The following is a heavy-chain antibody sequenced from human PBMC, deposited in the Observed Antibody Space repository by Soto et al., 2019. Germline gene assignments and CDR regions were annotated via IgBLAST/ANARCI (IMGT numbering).Heavy chain of an antibody. CDR3: ARVQWLLFYGMDV. CDR2: ISSSSSYI. J-gene: IGHJ6*02. CDR1: GFTFSSYS. Sequence: EVQLVESGGGLVKPGGSLRLSCAASGFTFSSYSMNWVRQAPGKGLEWVSSISSSSSYIYYADSVKGRFTISRDNAKNSLYLQMNSLRAEDTAVYYCARVQWLLFYGMDVWGQGTTVTVSS. D-gene: IGHD6-19*01. V-gene: IGHV3-21*01.